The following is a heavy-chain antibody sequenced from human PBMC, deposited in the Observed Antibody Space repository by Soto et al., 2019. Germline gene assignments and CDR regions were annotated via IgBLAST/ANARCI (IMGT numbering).Heavy chain of an antibody. CDR1: SDSSSSYK. D-gene: IGHD3-10*01. V-gene: IGHV4-59*08. CDR2: IDNNGGT. CDR3: VRQGFGALHGLVDV. J-gene: IGHJ6*02. Sequence: QVQLQESGPGLVKPSETLSLTCTVSSDSSSSYKWSWIRQTPGKGLEWIGYIDNNGGTSYNPSLRTRVTISIDTSTNQFSMKLISLKRNSVTAADTAMYYCVRQGFGALHGLVDVWGQGTTVTVSS.